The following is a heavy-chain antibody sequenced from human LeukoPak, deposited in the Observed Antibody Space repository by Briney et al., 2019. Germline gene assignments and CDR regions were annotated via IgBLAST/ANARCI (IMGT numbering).Heavy chain of an antibody. CDR3: ARGAGRLADY. V-gene: IGHV3-11*01. CDR2: ISNNHSPT. J-gene: IGHJ4*02. Sequence: PGGSLRLSCAASGFTFSSYAMSWIREAPGKGLEWVSYISNNHSPTYYADSVRGRFTISRDNAKNSLYLQMDSLSAEDTAVYYCARGAGRLADYWGQGTLVTVSS. D-gene: IGHD6-19*01. CDR1: GFTFSSYA.